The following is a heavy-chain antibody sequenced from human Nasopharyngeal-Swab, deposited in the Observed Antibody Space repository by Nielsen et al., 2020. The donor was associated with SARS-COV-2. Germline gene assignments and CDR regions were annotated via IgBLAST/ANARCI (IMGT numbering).Heavy chain of an antibody. Sequence: GESLKISCAASGFTFSSDSMNWVRQAPGKGLEWVSYISSSSSTIYYADSVKGRFTISRDNAKNSLYLQMNSLRAEDTAVYYCARLKYDFWNGPPEDYWGQGTLVTVSS. CDR3: ARLKYDFWNGPPEDY. CDR2: ISSSSSTI. J-gene: IGHJ4*02. V-gene: IGHV3-48*01. CDR1: GFTFSSDS. D-gene: IGHD3-3*01.